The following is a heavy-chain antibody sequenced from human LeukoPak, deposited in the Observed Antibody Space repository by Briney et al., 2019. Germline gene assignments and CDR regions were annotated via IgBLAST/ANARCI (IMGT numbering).Heavy chain of an antibody. Sequence: PGGSLRLSCAASGFTFSSYEMNWVRQAPGKGLEWVSYISSSGSTIYYADSVKGRFTISRDNAKNSLYLQMNSLRAEDTAVYCCAREEIYYYYYMDVWGKGTTVTISS. V-gene: IGHV3-48*03. CDR3: AREEIYYYYYMDV. CDR1: GFTFSSYE. CDR2: ISSSGSTI. J-gene: IGHJ6*03.